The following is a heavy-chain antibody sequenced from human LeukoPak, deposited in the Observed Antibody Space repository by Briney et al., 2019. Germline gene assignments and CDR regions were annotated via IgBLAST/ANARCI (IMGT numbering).Heavy chain of an antibody. CDR3: ARYGLAYTYDF. CDR2: IYYSGST. J-gene: IGHJ4*02. Sequence: SETLSLTCTVSGGSISSGGYYWSWIRQHPGKGLEWIGYIYYSGSTYYNPSPKSRVTMSVDTSKNQFSLKLSSVTAADTAVYYCARYGLAYTYDFWGQGTLVTVSS. V-gene: IGHV4-31*03. D-gene: IGHD3-16*01. CDR1: GGSISSGGYY.